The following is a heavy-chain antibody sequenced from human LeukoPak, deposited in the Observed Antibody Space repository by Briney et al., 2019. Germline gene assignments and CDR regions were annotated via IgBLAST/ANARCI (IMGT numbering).Heavy chain of an antibody. Sequence: ASVKVPCKASGYTFTGYYIHWVRQAPGQGLEWMAWINPNSGATNYAQKFQGRVAMTRDTSISTAYMELSRLASDDTAVYFCARGRFGEWDNWFDPWGQGTLVTASS. V-gene: IGHV1-2*02. CDR3: ARGRFGEWDNWFDP. J-gene: IGHJ5*02. CDR1: GYTFTGYY. D-gene: IGHD3-10*01. CDR2: INPNSGAT.